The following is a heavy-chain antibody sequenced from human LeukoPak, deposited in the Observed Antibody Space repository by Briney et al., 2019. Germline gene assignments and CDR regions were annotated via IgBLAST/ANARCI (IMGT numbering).Heavy chain of an antibody. Sequence: PGGSLRLSCAASGFTFSSFWMSWVRQAPGKGLEWVAIIKGDGSEKAYVDSVKGRFSISRDNAENSLYLQMSSLRAEDTAVYYCARGTDSGYDAFDIWGQGTMVTVSS. CDR1: GFTFSSFW. V-gene: IGHV3-7*02. CDR2: IKGDGSEK. D-gene: IGHD5-12*01. CDR3: ARGTDSGYDAFDI. J-gene: IGHJ3*02.